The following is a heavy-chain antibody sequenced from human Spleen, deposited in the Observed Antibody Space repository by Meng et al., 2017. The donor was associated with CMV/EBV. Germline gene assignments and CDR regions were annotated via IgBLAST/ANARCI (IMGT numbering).Heavy chain of an antibody. CDR1: LSGHY. CDR3: ARGTSPVGFSEEFLDPFYLDS. D-gene: IGHD3-3*01. Sequence: LSGHYWSWIRQSPGKGLEWIGDITHGGATTYNPSLSSRVVISADTSKNQFSLKLTSVTAADTAFYFCARGTSPVGFSEEFLDPFYLDSWGQGSLVTVSS. J-gene: IGHJ4*02. V-gene: IGHV4-34*01. CDR2: ITHGGAT.